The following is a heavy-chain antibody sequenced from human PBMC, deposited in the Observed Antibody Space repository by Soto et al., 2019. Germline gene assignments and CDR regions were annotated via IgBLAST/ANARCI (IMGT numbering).Heavy chain of an antibody. V-gene: IGHV1-18*01. D-gene: IGHD3-10*01. Sequence: ASVKVSCKASGYTFTSDGISWVRQAPGQGLEWMGWISAYNGNTNYAQKLQGRVTMTTDTSTSTAYMELRSLRSDDTAVYYCARDYGSGYYYYGMDVWGQGTTVTVSS. J-gene: IGHJ6*02. CDR2: ISAYNGNT. CDR1: GYTFTSDG. CDR3: ARDYGSGYYYYGMDV.